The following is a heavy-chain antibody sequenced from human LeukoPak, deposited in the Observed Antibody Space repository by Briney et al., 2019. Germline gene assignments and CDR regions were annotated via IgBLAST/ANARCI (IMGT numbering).Heavy chain of an antibody. CDR1: GYTFTSYY. D-gene: IGHD4-17*01. V-gene: IGHV1-46*01. Sequence: ASVKVSCKASGYTFTSYYMHWVRQAPGQGLEWMGLINPTGGSTGYAQKFQGRVTMTRDMSTSTDYMELSSLRAEDTAVYYCARDPDYGDYFDYFDYWGQGTLVTVSS. CDR3: ARDPDYGDYFDYFDY. CDR2: INPTGGST. J-gene: IGHJ4*02.